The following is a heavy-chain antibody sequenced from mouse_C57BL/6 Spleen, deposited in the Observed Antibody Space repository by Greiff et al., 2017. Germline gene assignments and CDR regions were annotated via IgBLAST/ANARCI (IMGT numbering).Heavy chain of an antibody. CDR1: GFTFSDYG. CDR3: ARGDYGAMDY. CDR2: ISSGSSTI. Sequence: DVHLVESGGGLVKPGGSLKLSCAASGFTFSDYGMHWVRQAPEKGLEWVAYISSGSSTIYYADTVKGRFTISRDNAKNTLFLQMTSLRSEDTAMYYCARGDYGAMDYWGQGTSVTVSS. D-gene: IGHD1-1*01. V-gene: IGHV5-17*01. J-gene: IGHJ4*01.